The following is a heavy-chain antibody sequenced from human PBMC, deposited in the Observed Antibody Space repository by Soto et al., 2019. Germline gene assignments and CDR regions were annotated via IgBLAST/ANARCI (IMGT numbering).Heavy chain of an antibody. CDR3: ARRRGPLLKDPFDI. Sequence: GGSLRLSCAASGLTFSSYVMRWVRLAPGKGLEGVLAIRGSGGSTYFADAVKGRFTISRDNPKNLMYLQMNSLRADDTAVYFCARRRGPLLKDPFDISGQGTMVTVSS. CDR1: GLTFSSYV. J-gene: IGHJ3*02. V-gene: IGHV3-23*01. D-gene: IGHD2-15*01. CDR2: IRGSGGST.